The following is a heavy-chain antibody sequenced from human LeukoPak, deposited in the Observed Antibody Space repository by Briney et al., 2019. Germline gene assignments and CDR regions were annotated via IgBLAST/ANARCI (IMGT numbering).Heavy chain of an antibody. CDR2: TYYRSKWYN. Sequence: SQTLSLTCAISGDSVSSNSAAWNWIRQSPSRGLEWLGRTYYRSKWYNDYAVSVKSRITINPDTSKNQFSLQLNSVTPEDTAVYYCARALIVVVPAAINYYYYYYMDVWGKGTTVTVSS. J-gene: IGHJ6*03. V-gene: IGHV6-1*01. D-gene: IGHD2-2*02. CDR1: GDSVSSNSAA. CDR3: ARALIVVVPAAINYYYYYYMDV.